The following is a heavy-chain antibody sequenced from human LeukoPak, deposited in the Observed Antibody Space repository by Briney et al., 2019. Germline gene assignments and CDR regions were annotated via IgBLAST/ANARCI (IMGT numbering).Heavy chain of an antibody. CDR2: IYSAGHT. Sequence: PGGSLRLSCAASGFTFSSYSMNWVRQAPGKGLEWVSIIYSAGHTYYADSVKGRFTISRDSSKDTLYLQMNSLRAEDTAVYYCARRLSSSWSHDYWGQGTLVTVSS. D-gene: IGHD6-13*01. V-gene: IGHV3-66*01. J-gene: IGHJ4*02. CDR3: ARRLSSSWSHDY. CDR1: GFTFSSYS.